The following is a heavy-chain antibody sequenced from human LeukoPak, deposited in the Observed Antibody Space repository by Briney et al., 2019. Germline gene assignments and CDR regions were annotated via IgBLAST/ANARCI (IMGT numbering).Heavy chain of an antibody. CDR1: GYTFSNYD. CDR3: ARNLLGSYSPDY. V-gene: IGHV1-8*01. Sequence: ASVKVSCKASGYTFSNYDINWVRQAPGQGLEWMGWMNPNSGRRVYAQKFQGRVTMTTDTSTSTAYMELRSLRSDDTAVYYCARNLLGSYSPDYWGQGTLVTVSS. D-gene: IGHD2-15*01. CDR2: MNPNSGRR. J-gene: IGHJ4*02.